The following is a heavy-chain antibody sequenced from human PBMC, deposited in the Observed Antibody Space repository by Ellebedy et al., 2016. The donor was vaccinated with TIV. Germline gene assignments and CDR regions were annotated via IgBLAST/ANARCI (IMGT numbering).Heavy chain of an antibody. CDR1: GYTLTELS. J-gene: IGHJ5*02. CDR2: FDPEDGET. CDR3: ATVGIAAAGNWFDP. D-gene: IGHD6-13*01. Sequence: AASVKVSCKVSGYTLTELSMHWVRQAPGKGLEWMGGFDPEDGETIYAQKFQGRVTMTEDTSTDTAYMELSSLRSEDTAVYYCATVGIAAAGNWFDPWGQGTLVTVSS. V-gene: IGHV1-24*01.